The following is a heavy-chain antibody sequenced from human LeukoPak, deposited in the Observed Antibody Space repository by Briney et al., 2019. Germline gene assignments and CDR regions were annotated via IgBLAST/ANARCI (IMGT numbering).Heavy chain of an antibody. J-gene: IGHJ4*02. V-gene: IGHV3-30*04. CDR1: GFTFRSYA. D-gene: IGHD3-22*01. Sequence: GGSLRLSCSASGFTFRSYAMHFVPQSPVKGLECVAIISYEGNYKSYADSVKGRFTISRDTSKSTLSLQLKNMRGAETAVYYCARGAGNGRGYYYFDFWGQGTLVTVSS. CDR3: ARGAGNGRGYYYFDF. CDR2: ISYEGNYK.